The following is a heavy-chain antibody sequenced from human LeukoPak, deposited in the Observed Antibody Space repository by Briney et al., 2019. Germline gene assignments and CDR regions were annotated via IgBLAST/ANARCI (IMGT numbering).Heavy chain of an antibody. D-gene: IGHD6-6*01. V-gene: IGHV3-74*01. CDR2: ISPTGSTT. Sequence: PGGSLRLSCAASGFTFNNYWMHWARQLPGKGLVWVSRISPTGSTTSYADSVKGRFTVSRDNAKNTLYLQVNNLRAEDTAVYYCARGPNSNWSGLDFWGQGTLLTVSS. CDR3: ARGPNSNWSGLDF. J-gene: IGHJ4*02. CDR1: GFTFNNYW.